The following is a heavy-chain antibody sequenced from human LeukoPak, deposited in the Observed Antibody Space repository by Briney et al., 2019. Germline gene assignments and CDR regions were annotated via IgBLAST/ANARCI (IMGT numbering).Heavy chain of an antibody. Sequence: GGSLRLSCVASGFPFSTFAIHWVRQAPGRGLEYVSTITHDGNKTCYADSVKGRFILSRDNSKNTLYLQMNSLRAEDTAVYYCAKDRSGWLVRGGYYFDYWGQGTLVTVSS. D-gene: IGHD6-19*01. CDR2: ITHDGNKT. J-gene: IGHJ4*02. CDR3: AKDRSGWLVRGGYYFDY. V-gene: IGHV3-64*02. CDR1: GFPFSTFA.